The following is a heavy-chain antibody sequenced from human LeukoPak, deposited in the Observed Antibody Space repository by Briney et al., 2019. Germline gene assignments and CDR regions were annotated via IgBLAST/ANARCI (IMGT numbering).Heavy chain of an antibody. D-gene: IGHD4-17*01. CDR1: GGSITSGGYY. J-gene: IGHJ6*03. V-gene: IGHV4-31*03. CDR3: ASTDGDYYHYYYYYMDV. Sequence: SETLSLTCTVSGGSITSGGYYWGWIGQLQGKGLEWIGYIYWSGSTFYNPSLQSRVSISVATSRNQFSLKLSSVTAADTAIYYCASTDGDYYHYYYYYMDVWGNGTTVTVSS. CDR2: IYWSGST.